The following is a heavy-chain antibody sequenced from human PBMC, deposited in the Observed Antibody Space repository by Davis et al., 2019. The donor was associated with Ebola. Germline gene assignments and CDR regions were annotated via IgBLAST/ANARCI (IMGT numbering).Heavy chain of an antibody. CDR3: AKGRCSGGNCYGEYYDMDV. V-gene: IGHV3-23*01. CDR1: VITFSSYA. J-gene: IGHJ6*02. CDR2: ISGSGGST. Sequence: GESLKISCTDSVITFSSYAMTWLRQAPGKGLEWVSAISGSGGSTYYADSVKGRFNISRDNSKKTLYLQMNSLRADDTAVYYCAKGRCSGGNCYGEYYDMDVWGQGTTVTVSS. D-gene: IGHD2-15*01.